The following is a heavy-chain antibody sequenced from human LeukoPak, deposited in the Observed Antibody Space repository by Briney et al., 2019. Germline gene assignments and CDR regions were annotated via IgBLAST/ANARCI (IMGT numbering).Heavy chain of an antibody. Sequence: GASVKVSCKASGYTFSSYYMHWLRQAPGQGLEWMGWINPNTGGTNYAQNFQGRVTMTRDTSISTAYMELSRLRSDDTAVYYCARGPSVSVLPFFYYYMDVWGKGTTVTVSS. J-gene: IGHJ6*03. V-gene: IGHV1-2*02. CDR2: INPNTGGT. CDR1: GYTFSSYY. D-gene: IGHD3-10*02. CDR3: ARGPSVSVLPFFYYYMDV.